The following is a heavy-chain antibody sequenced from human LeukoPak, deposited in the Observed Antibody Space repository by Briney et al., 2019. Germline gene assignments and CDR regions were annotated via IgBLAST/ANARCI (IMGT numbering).Heavy chain of an antibody. CDR3: ARDISSDGYNS. J-gene: IGHJ4*02. D-gene: IGHD5-24*01. Sequence: QAGGSLRLSCEASGFTFISYSMAWVRQAPGKGLEWVSYITSTSATILYADSMRGRFIISRDNAKNSLYLQMNYLRAEDTAVYYCARDISSDGYNSWGRGTLVTVSS. CDR2: ITSTSATI. V-gene: IGHV3-48*01. CDR1: GFTFISYS.